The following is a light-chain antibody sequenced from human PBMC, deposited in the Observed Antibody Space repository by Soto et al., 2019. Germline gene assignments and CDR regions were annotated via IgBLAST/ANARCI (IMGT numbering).Light chain of an antibody. CDR2: RNN. V-gene: IGLV1-47*01. Sequence: QSVLTQPPSASGTPGQRVTISCSGSSSNIGSNYVYWYQQLPGTAPKLLIYRNNQRPSGVPDRFSGSKSGTSASLAISGLRSEYEADYYCAAWDYSLSALSFGTGTKLTVL. J-gene: IGLJ1*01. CDR1: SSNIGSNY. CDR3: AAWDYSLSALS.